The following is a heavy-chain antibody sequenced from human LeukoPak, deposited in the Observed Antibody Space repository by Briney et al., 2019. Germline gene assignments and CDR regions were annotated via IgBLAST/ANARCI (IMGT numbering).Heavy chain of an antibody. Sequence: AETLTLTCTVSGAAISSSSYYWGGIRQPPGRRLEGFSAISRSGDSTYSADSVKGRFTISRDISKNTLYLQMNSLRAEDTAVYYCAKVGLTTGEYFQHWGQGTLVTVSS. CDR2: ISRSGDST. CDR3: AKVGLTTGEYFQH. J-gene: IGHJ1*01. V-gene: IGHV3-23*01. CDR1: GAAISSSSYY. D-gene: IGHD4-17*01.